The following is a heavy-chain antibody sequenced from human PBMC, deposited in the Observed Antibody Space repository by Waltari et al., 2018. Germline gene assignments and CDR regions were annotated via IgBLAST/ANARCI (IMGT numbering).Heavy chain of an antibody. J-gene: IGHJ4*02. CDR2: IYHTGSS. V-gene: IGHV4-38-2*02. CDR1: GHSVNHDFY. D-gene: IGHD6-25*01. Sequence: QVQLRESGPGLVRSSETLSLTCTVSGHSVNHDFYWAWIRHSPGGGLEWIASIYHTGSSHYNSSLKSRVSISTDMSTKQFFLTLTHLTAADTAVYYCAEEGNTTAGLFDSWGQGTLVTVSS. CDR3: AEEGNTTAGLFDS.